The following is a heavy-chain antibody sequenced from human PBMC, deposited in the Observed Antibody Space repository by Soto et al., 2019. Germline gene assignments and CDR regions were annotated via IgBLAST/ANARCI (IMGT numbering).Heavy chain of an antibody. Sequence: GGSLRLSCAASGFTFSSYWMHWVRQAPGKGLVWVSRINSDGSSTSYADSVKGRFTISRHNSKNMLYLQMNSLRAEDTAVYYCARGADYDYIWGSGYYYMDVWGKGTTVTVSS. CDR3: ARGADYDYIWGSGYYYMDV. D-gene: IGHD3-16*01. CDR2: INSDGSST. CDR1: GFTFSSYW. J-gene: IGHJ6*03. V-gene: IGHV3-74*01.